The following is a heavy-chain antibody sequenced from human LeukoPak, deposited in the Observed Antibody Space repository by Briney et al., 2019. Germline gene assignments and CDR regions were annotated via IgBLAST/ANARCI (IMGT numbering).Heavy chain of an antibody. CDR2: INPNSGGT. CDR1: GYTFTDYY. V-gene: IGHV1-2*02. J-gene: IGHJ4*02. D-gene: IGHD1-26*01. CDR3: AREGPIVGATHLVDY. Sequence: ASVKPSCKASGYTFTDYYMHWVRQAPGQGLEWMGWINPNSGGTNYAQKFQGRVTMTRDTSISTAYMELSRLRSDDTAVYYCAREGPIVGATHLVDYWGQGTLVTVSS.